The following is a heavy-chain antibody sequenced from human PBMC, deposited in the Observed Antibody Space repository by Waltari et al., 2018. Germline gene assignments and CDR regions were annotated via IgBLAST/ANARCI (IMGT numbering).Heavy chain of an antibody. Sequence: QVQLQQWGAGLLKPSETLSLTCAVYIGSFSGYYWSWTRQPPGKGLQWIGEINHSGSTNYNPSLKSRVTISVDTSKNQFSLKLSSVTAADTAVYYCARGQGGGRIAVAPRSPYYMDVWDKGTTVTVSS. D-gene: IGHD6-19*01. CDR1: IGSFSGYY. J-gene: IGHJ6*03. CDR2: INHSGST. V-gene: IGHV4-34*01. CDR3: ARGQGGGRIAVAPRSPYYMDV.